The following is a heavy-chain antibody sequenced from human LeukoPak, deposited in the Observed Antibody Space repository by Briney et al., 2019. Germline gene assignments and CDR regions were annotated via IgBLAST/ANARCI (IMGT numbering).Heavy chain of an antibody. V-gene: IGHV1-2*04. Sequence: GASVKVSCKASGYTFTGYYMHWVRQAPGQGLEWMGWINPNNGGTNYAQKFQGSVTMTRDTSINTAYMEVSRLRSDDTAVYYCARDHCSSGGCYEDYYYGVDVWGQGTTVTVSS. CDR3: ARDHCSSGGCYEDYYYGVDV. J-gene: IGHJ6*02. D-gene: IGHD2-15*01. CDR1: GYTFTGYY. CDR2: INPNNGGT.